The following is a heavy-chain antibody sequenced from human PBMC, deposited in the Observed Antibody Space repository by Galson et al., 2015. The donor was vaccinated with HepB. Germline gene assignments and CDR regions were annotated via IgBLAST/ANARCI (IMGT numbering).Heavy chain of an antibody. CDR1: GFTFGDYA. J-gene: IGHJ6*02. V-gene: IGHV3-49*04. CDR2: IRSKAYGGTT. Sequence: SLRLSCAASGFTFGDYAMSWVRQAPGKGLEWVGFIRSKAYGGTTEYAASVKGRFTISRDDSKSIAYLQMNSLKTEDTAVYYCTRGVRGAISYYYYGMDVWGQGTTVTVSS. D-gene: IGHD3-10*01. CDR3: TRGVRGAISYYYYGMDV.